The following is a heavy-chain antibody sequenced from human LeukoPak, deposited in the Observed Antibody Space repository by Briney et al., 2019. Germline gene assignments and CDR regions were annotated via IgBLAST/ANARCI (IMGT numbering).Heavy chain of an antibody. CDR3: ARSRSRTTATYDFDY. Sequence: GGSLRLSCAASGFTFSSYGMHWVRQAPGKGLEWVAVISYDGSNKYYADSVKGRFTISRDNSKNTLYLQMNSLRAEDTAVYYCARSRSRTTATYDFDYWGQGTLVTVSS. CDR2: ISYDGSNK. J-gene: IGHJ4*02. D-gene: IGHD2/OR15-2a*01. V-gene: IGHV3-30*03. CDR1: GFTFSSYG.